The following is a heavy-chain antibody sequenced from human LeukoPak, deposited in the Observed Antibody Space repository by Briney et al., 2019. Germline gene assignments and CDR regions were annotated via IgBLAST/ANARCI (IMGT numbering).Heavy chain of an antibody. D-gene: IGHD1-26*01. V-gene: IGHV3-7*01. J-gene: IGHJ5*02. CDR2: IKYDGSEK. Sequence: GGSLRLSCAASGFTFSNFWMTWVRKTPGKGLEWVANIKYDGSEKYYVDSVKGRFTISRDNAKNSLYLQMNSLRAEDTAVYYCARAQVGYNWFDPWGQGTLVSVSS. CDR3: ARAQVGYNWFDP. CDR1: GFTFSNFW.